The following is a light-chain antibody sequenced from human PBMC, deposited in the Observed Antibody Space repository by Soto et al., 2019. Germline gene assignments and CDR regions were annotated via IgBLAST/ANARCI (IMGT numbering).Light chain of an antibody. CDR2: GAS. CDR1: QSVSSN. Sequence: EIVLTQSPGTLSLSPGERATLSCRASQSVSSNLAWYQQKPGQAPRLLIYGASSRATGIPDRFSGSGSGTDFTLTISRLEPEDSAVYFCQHYSSQTFGQGTKVDIK. J-gene: IGKJ1*01. V-gene: IGKV3-20*01. CDR3: QHYSSQT.